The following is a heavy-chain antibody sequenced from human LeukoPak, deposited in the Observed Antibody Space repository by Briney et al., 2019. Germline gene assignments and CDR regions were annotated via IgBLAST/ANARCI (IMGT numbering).Heavy chain of an antibody. CDR2: INGDESST. Sequence: GGSLRLSCATSGYTFSDHYMDWVRRAPGRGLEWVSRINGDESSTNYADSVKGRFTISRDNAKDTLYLHMNSLTAEDTAVYYCARGAKWAYYFDYWGQGTLVTVSS. CDR1: GYTFSDHY. V-gene: IGHV3-74*01. D-gene: IGHD1-26*01. CDR3: ARGAKWAYYFDY. J-gene: IGHJ4*02.